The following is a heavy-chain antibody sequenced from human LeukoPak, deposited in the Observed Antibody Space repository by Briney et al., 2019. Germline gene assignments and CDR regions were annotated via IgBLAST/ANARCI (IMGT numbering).Heavy chain of an antibody. Sequence: ASVKVSCKASRNTFTKYYMHWVRQAPGQGLQWMGDINASTGTTTYAQKFQGRVTMTRDTSTSTVYMELRSLRSDDSAVYYCARRVTAIGYYYYGMDVWGQGTTVTVSS. V-gene: IGHV1-46*01. CDR2: INASTGTT. D-gene: IGHD2-21*02. CDR3: ARRVTAIGYYYYGMDV. CDR1: RNTFTKYY. J-gene: IGHJ6*02.